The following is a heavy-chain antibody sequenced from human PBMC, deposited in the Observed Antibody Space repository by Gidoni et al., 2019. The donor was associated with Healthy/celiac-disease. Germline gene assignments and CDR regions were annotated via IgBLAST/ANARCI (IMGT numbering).Heavy chain of an antibody. CDR1: VFTFSSYS. D-gene: IGHD6-19*01. CDR2: ISSSSSYI. V-gene: IGHV3-21*01. Sequence: EVQLVESGGGLVKPGGSLRLSCAASVFTFSSYSMNWVRQAPGKGLEWVSSISSSSSYIYYADSVKGRFTISRDNAKNSLYLQMNSLRAEDTAVYYCARDRTVAGTVDYWGQGTLVTVSS. CDR3: ARDRTVAGTVDY. J-gene: IGHJ4*02.